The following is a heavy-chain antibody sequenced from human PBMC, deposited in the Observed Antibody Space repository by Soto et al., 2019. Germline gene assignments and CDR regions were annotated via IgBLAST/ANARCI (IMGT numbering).Heavy chain of an antibody. V-gene: IGHV1-24*01. CDR2: FDPEDGET. Sequence: ASVKVSCKVSGSSLGDLSIHWVRQAPGKGLEWMGGFDPEDGETIYAQKFQGRVTMTGETSTDTAYMEVSSLSAEDTAMYYCATGAGYFLYPYNMDVWGQGTTVTVAS. CDR1: GSSLGDLS. D-gene: IGHD1-1*01. CDR3: ATGAGYFLYPYNMDV. J-gene: IGHJ6*01.